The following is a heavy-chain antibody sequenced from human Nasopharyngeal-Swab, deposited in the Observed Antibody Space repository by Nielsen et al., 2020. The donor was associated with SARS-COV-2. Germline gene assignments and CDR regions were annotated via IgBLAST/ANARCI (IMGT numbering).Heavy chain of an antibody. CDR3: AAPGYSSLTDAFDI. CDR1: GYTFTSYG. V-gene: IGHV1-18*01. J-gene: IGHJ3*02. CDR2: ISAYNGNT. Sequence: ASVKVSCKASGYTFTSYGISWVRQAPGQGLEWMGWISAYNGNTNYAQKLQGRVTMTTDTSTSTAYMELSSLRSEDTAVYYCAAPGYSSLTDAFDIWGQGTMVTVSS. D-gene: IGHD6-13*01.